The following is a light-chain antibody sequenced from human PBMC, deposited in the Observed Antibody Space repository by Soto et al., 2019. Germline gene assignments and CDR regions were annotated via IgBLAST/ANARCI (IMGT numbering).Light chain of an antibody. Sequence: SYELTQPPSVSVAPGQTARITCGGNNIGSKSVHWYQQKPGQAPVLVVYDDSDRPSAIPERFSGSNSGNTATLTISRVEAGDEADYYCQVWDSSSDHPNWVFGGGTKLTVL. J-gene: IGLJ3*02. CDR3: QVWDSSSDHPNWV. CDR1: NIGSKS. V-gene: IGLV3-21*02. CDR2: DDS.